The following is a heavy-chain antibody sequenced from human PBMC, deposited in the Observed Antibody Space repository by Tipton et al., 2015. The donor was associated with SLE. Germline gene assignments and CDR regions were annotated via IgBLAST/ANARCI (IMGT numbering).Heavy chain of an antibody. Sequence: TLSLTCTVSGGSISSGGYYWSWIRQHPGKGLEWIGYIYYSGSTYYNPSLKSRVTISVDTSKNQLSLKLSSVTAADTAVYYCARAGVTTVEFDGLEDFDLWGRGTLATVSS. V-gene: IGHV4-31*03. CDR1: GGSISSGGYY. CDR3: ARAGVTTVEFDGLEDFDL. J-gene: IGHJ2*01. D-gene: IGHD4-11*01. CDR2: IYYSGST.